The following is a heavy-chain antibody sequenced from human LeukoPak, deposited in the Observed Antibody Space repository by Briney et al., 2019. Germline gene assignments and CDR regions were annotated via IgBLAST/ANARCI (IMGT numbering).Heavy chain of an antibody. V-gene: IGHV3-23*01. CDR1: GFTFSSSA. D-gene: IGHD1-26*01. CDR2: ISGSGGST. J-gene: IGHJ4*02. Sequence: GGSLRLSCAASGFTFSSSAMSWVRQAPGKGLEWVSSISGSGGSTYYADSVKGRFTISRDNSKNTLYLQMNSLRAEDMAVYYCARATIVGATPYDYWGQGTLVTVSS. CDR3: ARATIVGATPYDY.